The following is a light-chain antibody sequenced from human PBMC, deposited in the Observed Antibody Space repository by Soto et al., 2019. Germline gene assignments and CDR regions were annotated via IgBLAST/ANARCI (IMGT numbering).Light chain of an antibody. J-gene: IGKJ5*01. CDR1: QSVSSSY. CDR3: QQYNTWPPIT. CDR2: GAS. V-gene: IGKV3-15*01. Sequence: EIVMTQSPATLSVSPGERTTLSCRASQSVSSSYLAWHQQKPGQAPRLLIYGASTRATGLPARFSGSGSGTDFTLTISSLQSEDFAVYYCQQYNTWPPITFGQGTRLEI.